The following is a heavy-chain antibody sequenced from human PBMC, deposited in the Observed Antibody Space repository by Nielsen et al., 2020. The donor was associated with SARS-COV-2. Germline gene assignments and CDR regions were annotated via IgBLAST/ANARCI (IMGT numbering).Heavy chain of an antibody. D-gene: IGHD6-13*01. CDR1: GGSFSGYY. V-gene: IGHV4-34*01. Sequence: SETLSLTCAVYGGSFSGYYWSWIRQPPGKGLEWIGEINHSGSTNYNPSLKSRVTISVDTSKNQFSLKLSSVTAADTAVYYCARIIAAAGPGLLDYYGMDVWGQGTTVTVSS. CDR3: ARIIAAAGPGLLDYYGMDV. J-gene: IGHJ6*02. CDR2: INHSGST.